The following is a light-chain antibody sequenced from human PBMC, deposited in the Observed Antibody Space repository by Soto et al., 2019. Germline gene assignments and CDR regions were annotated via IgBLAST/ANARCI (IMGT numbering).Light chain of an antibody. V-gene: IGKV3-20*01. CDR3: HQYGSSPSYT. Sequence: EIVLTQSPGTLSLSPGERATLSCRASQSVSSSSYLAWYQQKPGQAPRLLIYGASSRATGIADRFSGSGSGTDFTLTISRLEPEDFAGDYCHQYGSSPSYTFGQGTKLEIK. CDR1: QSVSSSSY. CDR2: GAS. J-gene: IGKJ2*01.